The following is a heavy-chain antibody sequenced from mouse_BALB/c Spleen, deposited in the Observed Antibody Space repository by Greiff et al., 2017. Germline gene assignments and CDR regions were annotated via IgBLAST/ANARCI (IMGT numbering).Heavy chain of an antibody. CDR2: ISSGGSYT. Sequence: EVKLVESGGGLVKPGGSLKLSCAASGFTFSSYAMSWVRQSPEKRLEWVAEISSGGSYTYYPDTVTGRFTISRDNAKNTLYLEMSSLRSEDTAMYYCARDEGYGMDYWGQGTSVTVSA. D-gene: IGHD2-14*01. CDR3: ARDEGYGMDY. CDR1: GFTFSSYA. V-gene: IGHV5-9-4*01. J-gene: IGHJ4*01.